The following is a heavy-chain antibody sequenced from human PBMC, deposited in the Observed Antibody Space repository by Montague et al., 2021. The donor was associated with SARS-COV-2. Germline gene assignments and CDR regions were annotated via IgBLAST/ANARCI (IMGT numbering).Heavy chain of an antibody. CDR1: GFIFSNYA. J-gene: IGHJ4*02. D-gene: IGHD5-12*01. Sequence: SLRLSCAASGFIFSNYAVSWVHQAPGKGLEWVSTISSIGNTHYTDAVTGRFTISRDNSKNSVYLHVDNLRVDDTAVYYCATWIDIHFDHWDQGTPVTVSS. CDR2: ISSIGNT. CDR3: ATWIDIHFDH. V-gene: IGHV3-23*01.